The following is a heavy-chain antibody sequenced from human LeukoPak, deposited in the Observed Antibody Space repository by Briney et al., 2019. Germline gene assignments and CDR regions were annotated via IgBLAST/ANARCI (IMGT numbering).Heavy chain of an antibody. CDR2: IIPIFGTA. V-gene: IGHV1-69*05. Sequence: ASVKVSCKASGGTFSSYAISWVRQAPGQGLEWMGGIIPIFGTANYAQKFQGRVTITTDESTSTAYMELSSLRSEDTAVHYCARRGVGSPWSTYFDYWGQGTLVTVSS. J-gene: IGHJ4*02. CDR3: ARRGVGSPWSTYFDY. D-gene: IGHD2-15*01. CDR1: GGTFSSYA.